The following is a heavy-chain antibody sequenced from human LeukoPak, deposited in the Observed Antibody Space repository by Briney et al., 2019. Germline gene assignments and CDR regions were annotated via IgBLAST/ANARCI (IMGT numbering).Heavy chain of an antibody. V-gene: IGHV4-59*12. Sequence: PSETLSLTCTVSGDSISSYYWSWIRQPPGKGLEWIGSIYYSGSTYYNPSLKSRVTISVDTSKNQFSLKLSSVTAADTAIYYCARNGDDSSDYYYFDYWGQGTLVTVSS. CDR1: GDSISSYY. CDR3: ARNGDDSSDYYYFDY. D-gene: IGHD3-22*01. CDR2: IYYSGST. J-gene: IGHJ4*02.